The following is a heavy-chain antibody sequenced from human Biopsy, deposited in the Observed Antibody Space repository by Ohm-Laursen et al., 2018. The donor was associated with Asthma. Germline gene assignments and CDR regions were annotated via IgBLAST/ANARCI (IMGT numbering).Heavy chain of an antibody. CDR2: ISAYNGNT. D-gene: IGHD1-7*01. CDR3: ARDPHNSYLASLRTKFNYYYYGMDV. Sequence: SVKVSCNASGYTFTSYGISWVRQAPGQGLEWMGWISAYNGNTNYAQKFQGRVTMTRDTSISTAYMEVSRLRSDDTAVYYCARDPHNSYLASLRTKFNYYYYGMDVWGQGTTVTVSS. CDR1: GYTFTSYG. V-gene: IGHV1-18*04. J-gene: IGHJ6*02.